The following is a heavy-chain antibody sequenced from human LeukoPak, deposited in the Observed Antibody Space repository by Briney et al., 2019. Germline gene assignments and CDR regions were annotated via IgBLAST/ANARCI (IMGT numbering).Heavy chain of an antibody. Sequence: GRSLRLSCTASGFTFDDYAMHWVRQVPRKGLEWVSGISWNSAGILYADSVKGRFTISRDNAKNSLYLQMSSLRADDTAFYYCAKSLCLGELSSFDSWGQGTLVTVSS. J-gene: IGHJ4*02. CDR1: GFTFDDYA. CDR2: ISWNSAGI. V-gene: IGHV3-9*01. D-gene: IGHD3-16*02. CDR3: AKSLCLGELSSFDS.